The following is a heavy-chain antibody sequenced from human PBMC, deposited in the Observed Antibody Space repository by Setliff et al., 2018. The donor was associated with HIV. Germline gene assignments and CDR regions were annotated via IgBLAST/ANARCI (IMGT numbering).Heavy chain of an antibody. V-gene: IGHV4-59*08. Sequence: PSETLSLTCTVSGGPISGYYWSWVRQPPEKRLELIGFIHYSGSSDYNPSLESRVSMSVDTSKNQFYLHLSSVTAADTAVYYCARVSPLTHYYYMDMWGKGTTVTVSS. D-gene: IGHD7-27*01. J-gene: IGHJ6*03. CDR3: ARVSPLTHYYYMDM. CDR1: GGPISGYY. CDR2: IHYSGSS.